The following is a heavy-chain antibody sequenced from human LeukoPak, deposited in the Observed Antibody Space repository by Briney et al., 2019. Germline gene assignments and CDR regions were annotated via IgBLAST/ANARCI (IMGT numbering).Heavy chain of an antibody. CDR2: IIPIFGTA. J-gene: IGHJ6*03. Sequence: VPSVNVSCKASGGTFSIYAISWVRQAPGQGLEWMGWIIPIFGTANYAQKFQGRVTITTDESTSTAYMELSSLRSEDTAVYYCARGRGPYYYYMDVWGKGTTVTVSS. CDR1: GGTFSIYA. CDR3: ARGRGPYYYYMDV. V-gene: IGHV1-69*05.